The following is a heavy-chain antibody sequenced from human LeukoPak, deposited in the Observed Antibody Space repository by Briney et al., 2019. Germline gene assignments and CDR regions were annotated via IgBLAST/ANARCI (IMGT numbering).Heavy chain of an antibody. CDR3: ARGYSYGYKDY. J-gene: IGHJ4*02. CDR1: GYTFTSYD. CDR2: MNPNSNNT. D-gene: IGHD5-18*01. V-gene: IGHV1-8*01. Sequence: ASVKVSCKASGYTFTSYDINWVRQAPGQGLEWMGWMNPNSNNTDYAQKFQGRVTMTRNTSISTAYMELSSLRSEDTAVYYCARGYSYGYKDYWGQGTLVTVSS.